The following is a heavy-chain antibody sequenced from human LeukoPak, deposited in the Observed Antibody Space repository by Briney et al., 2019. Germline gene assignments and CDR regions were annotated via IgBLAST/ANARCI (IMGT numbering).Heavy chain of an antibody. CDR2: IYYSGST. J-gene: IGHJ4*02. V-gene: IGHV4-39*01. D-gene: IGHD6-19*01. CDR1: GGSISSSSYY. CDR3: VRLWQWVHGIY. Sequence: SETLSLTCSVSGGSISSSSYYWGWIRQPPGKGLGWIGSIYYSGSTYYNPSLKSRVTISVDTSKNQFSLKLSSVTAADTAVYYCVRLWQWVHGIYWGQGTLVTVSS.